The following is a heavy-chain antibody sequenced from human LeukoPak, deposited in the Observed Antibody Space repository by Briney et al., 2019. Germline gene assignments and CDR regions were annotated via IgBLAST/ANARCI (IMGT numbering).Heavy chain of an antibody. CDR2: IRYDGSNK. J-gene: IGHJ4*02. CDR1: GFTFSSYW. CDR3: AKDTTNSNGAELED. D-gene: IGHD4-11*01. V-gene: IGHV3-30*02. Sequence: GGSLRLSCAASGFTFSSYWMSWVRQAPGKGQEWVAFIRYDGSNKYYADSVKGRFTTSRDNSKNTLYLQMNSLRAEDTAVYYCAKDTTNSNGAELEDWGQGTLVTVSS.